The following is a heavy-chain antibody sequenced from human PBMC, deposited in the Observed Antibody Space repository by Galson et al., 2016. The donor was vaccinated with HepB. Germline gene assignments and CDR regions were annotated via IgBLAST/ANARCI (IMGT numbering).Heavy chain of an antibody. D-gene: IGHD6-13*01. J-gene: IGHJ4*02. CDR1: GFTFSSYS. Sequence: CAASGFTFSSYSLNWVRQAPGKGLEWVSYISSSSRTIYYADSVKGRFTISRDNAKNSLYLQMNSLRDEDTAVYYCARDLDPFSSSYQDYWGQGTLVTVSS. V-gene: IGHV3-48*02. CDR2: ISSSSRTI. CDR3: ARDLDPFSSSYQDY.